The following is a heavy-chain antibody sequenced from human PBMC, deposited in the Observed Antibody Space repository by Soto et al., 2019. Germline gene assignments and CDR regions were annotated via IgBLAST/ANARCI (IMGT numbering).Heavy chain of an antibody. Sequence: ASVKVSCKASGYTFTGYYMHWVRQAPGQGLEWMGWISPNSGGTNYAQKFQGRVTMTRDTSISTAYMELSRLRSDDTAVYYCARVGRGSGWYFFDYWGQGTLVTVSS. CDR2: ISPNSGGT. V-gene: IGHV1-2*02. D-gene: IGHD6-19*01. CDR3: ARVGRGSGWYFFDY. CDR1: GYTFTGYY. J-gene: IGHJ4*02.